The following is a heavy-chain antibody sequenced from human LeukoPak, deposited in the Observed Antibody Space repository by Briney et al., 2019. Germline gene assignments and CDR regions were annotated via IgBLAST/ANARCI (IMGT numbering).Heavy chain of an antibody. CDR1: GFTFSDFG. J-gene: IGHJ4*02. V-gene: IGHV3-30*02. D-gene: IGHD2-2*01. CDR3: AKGPYIVVVPAALYIFDF. CDR2: IRYDGSNK. Sequence: GGSLRLSCAASGFTFSDFGMHWVRQAPGKGLEWVAFIRYDGSNKYHADSVKGRFTISRDNSKSTLYLQMNSLRAEDTAVYYCAKGPYIVVVPAALYIFDFWGQGTLVTVSS.